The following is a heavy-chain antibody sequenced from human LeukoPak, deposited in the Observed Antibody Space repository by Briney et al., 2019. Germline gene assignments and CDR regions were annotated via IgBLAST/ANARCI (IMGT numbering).Heavy chain of an antibody. V-gene: IGHV1-18*01. D-gene: IGHD2-2*01. CDR3: ARDEVPAGSELPSDY. CDR2: ISAYNGNT. J-gene: IGHJ4*02. CDR1: GYTFTSYG. Sequence: ASLKVSCKASGYTFTSYGISWVRQAPGQGLEWMGWISAYNGNTNYAQKLQGRVTMTTDTSTSTAYMELRSLRSDDTAVYYCARDEVPAGSELPSDYWGQGTLVTVSS.